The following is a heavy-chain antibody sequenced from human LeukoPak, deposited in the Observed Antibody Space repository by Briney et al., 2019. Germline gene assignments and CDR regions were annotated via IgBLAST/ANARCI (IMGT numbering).Heavy chain of an antibody. J-gene: IGHJ4*02. CDR2: ISGSGGST. V-gene: IGHV3-23*01. D-gene: IGHD1-26*01. CDR1: GFTFSSYA. CDR3: AKDRFSGSYWALTDY. Sequence: GGSLRLSCAASGFTFSSYAMSWVRQAPGKGLEWVSAISGSGGSTYYADSVKGRFTISRDNSKNTLYLQMNSLRAEDTAVYYCAKDRFSGSYWALTDYWGQGTLVTVSS.